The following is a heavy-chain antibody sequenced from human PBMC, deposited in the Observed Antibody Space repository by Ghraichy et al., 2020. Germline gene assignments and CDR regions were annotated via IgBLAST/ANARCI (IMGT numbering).Heavy chain of an antibody. V-gene: IGHV1-2*06. Sequence: ASVKVSCKASGYTFTGYYMHWVRQAPGQGLEWMGRINPNSGDTNYAQKFQGRVTMTRDTSISTAYMELSRLRSDDTAVYYCARDSGTGPGASGIAAPDYWGQGTLVTVSS. CDR2: INPNSGDT. D-gene: IGHD6-13*01. CDR3: ARDSGTGPGASGIAAPDY. J-gene: IGHJ4*02. CDR1: GYTFTGYY.